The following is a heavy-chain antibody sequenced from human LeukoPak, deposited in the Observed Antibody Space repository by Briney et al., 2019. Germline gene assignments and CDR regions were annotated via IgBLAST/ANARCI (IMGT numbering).Heavy chain of an antibody. CDR3: GRDPNGDYVGAFEF. J-gene: IGHJ3*01. CDR2: IWGSGADT. Sequence: GGSLRLSCAASGFIFSKYALVWVRQAPGKGLEWVSGIWGSGADTRYADAVKGRFTISRDNSKNTLYLQMSSLGADDTAVYYCGRDPNGDYVGAFEFWGQGTMVTVSS. V-gene: IGHV3-23*01. CDR1: GFIFSKYA. D-gene: IGHD4-17*01.